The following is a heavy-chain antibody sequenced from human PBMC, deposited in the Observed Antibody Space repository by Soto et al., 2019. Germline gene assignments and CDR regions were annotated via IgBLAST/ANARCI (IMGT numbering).Heavy chain of an antibody. V-gene: IGHV1-3*01. Sequence: QVQLVQSGAEVKRPGASVKVSCRASGYTFVDYVLHWVRQAPGQGLDWVGWLNPNTGNIKYSHKFEDRVSITRDTATSTADMELRGLRSEATAVYFCSRESIVAENWFDPWGQGTLVSVSS. CDR2: LNPNTGNI. J-gene: IGHJ5*02. CDR3: SRESIVAENWFDP. CDR1: GYTFVDYV. D-gene: IGHD5-12*01.